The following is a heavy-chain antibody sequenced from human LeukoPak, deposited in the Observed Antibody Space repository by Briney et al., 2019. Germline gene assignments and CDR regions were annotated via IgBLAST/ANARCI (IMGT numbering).Heavy chain of an antibody. CDR3: AKEGHIVVVTASFYYFDY. CDR1: GFTFSSYA. V-gene: IGHV3-23*01. J-gene: IGHJ4*02. D-gene: IGHD2-21*02. Sequence: GGSLRLSCAASGFTFSSYAMSWVRQAPGKGLEWVSAISGSGGSTYYADSVKGRFTISRDNSKNTLYLQMNSLRAEDTAVYYCAKEGHIVVVTASFYYFDYWGQGTLVTVSS. CDR2: ISGSGGST.